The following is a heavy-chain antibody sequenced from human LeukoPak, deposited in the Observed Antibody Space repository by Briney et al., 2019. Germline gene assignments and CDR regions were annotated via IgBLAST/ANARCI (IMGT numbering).Heavy chain of an antibody. CDR3: ARVDSGGSSWYTQPLFIDY. J-gene: IGHJ4*02. CDR1: GFTVSSNY. Sequence: LTGGSLRLSCAASGFTVSSNYMSWVRQAPGKGLEWVSVIYSGGSTYYADSVKGRFTISRDDSKNTLYLQMNSLRAEDTAVYYCARVDSGGSSWYTQPLFIDYWGRGTLVTVSS. V-gene: IGHV3-66*01. D-gene: IGHD6-13*01. CDR2: IYSGGST.